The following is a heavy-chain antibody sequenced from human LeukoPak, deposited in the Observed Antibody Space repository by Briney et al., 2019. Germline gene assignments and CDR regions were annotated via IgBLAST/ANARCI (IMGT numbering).Heavy chain of an antibody. J-gene: IGHJ4*02. D-gene: IGHD3-22*01. CDR2: INPNSGGT. CDR1: GYTFTGYY. CDR3: ATAGYDSSGYNGHLDY. V-gene: IGHV1-2*06. Sequence: GASVKVSCKASGYTFTGYYMHWVRQAPGQGLEWMGRINPNSGGTNYAQKFQGRVTITADTSTDTAYMELSSLRSEDTAVYYCATAGYDSSGYNGHLDYWGQGTLVTVSS.